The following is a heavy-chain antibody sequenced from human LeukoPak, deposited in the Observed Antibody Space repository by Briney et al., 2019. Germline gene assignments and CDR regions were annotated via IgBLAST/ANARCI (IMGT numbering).Heavy chain of an antibody. Sequence: PSETLSLTCAVYGRSFSGYYWSWIRQPPGKGLERIGEINHSGSTNYNPSLKSRVTISVDTSKNQFSLKLSSVTAADTAVYYCARGLYRGRSIAVAGTSWGQGTLVTVSS. CDR3: ARGLYRGRSIAVAGTS. V-gene: IGHV4-34*01. CDR1: GRSFSGYY. D-gene: IGHD6-19*01. CDR2: INHSGST. J-gene: IGHJ5*02.